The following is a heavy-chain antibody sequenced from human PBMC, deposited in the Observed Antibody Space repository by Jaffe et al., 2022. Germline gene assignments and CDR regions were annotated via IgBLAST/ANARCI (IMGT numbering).Heavy chain of an antibody. Sequence: EVQLVESGGGLVQPGGSLRLSCAASGFTFSSYEMNWVRQAPGKGLEWVSYISSSGSTIYYADSVKGRFTISRDNAKNSLYLQMNSLRAEDTAVYYCARMGSDPQLSEYYYYYYYMDVWGKGTTVTVSS. V-gene: IGHV3-48*03. CDR2: ISSSGSTI. CDR1: GFTFSSYE. CDR3: ARMGSDPQLSEYYYYYYYMDV. D-gene: IGHD1-1*01. J-gene: IGHJ6*03.